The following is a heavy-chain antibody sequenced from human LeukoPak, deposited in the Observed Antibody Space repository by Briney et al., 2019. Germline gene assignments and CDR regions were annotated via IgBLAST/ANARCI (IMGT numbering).Heavy chain of an antibody. CDR2: IYYSGST. V-gene: IGHV4-59*08. CDR3: ARRYCYDSSGYYNYYYMDV. J-gene: IGHJ6*03. D-gene: IGHD3-22*01. Sequence: SETLSLTCTVSGGSISSYYWSWIRQPPGKGLEWIGHIYYSGSTNYNPSLKSRVTISVDTSKNQFSLKLSSVTAADTAVYYCARRYCYDSSGYYNYYYMDVWGKGTTVTVSS. CDR1: GGSISSYY.